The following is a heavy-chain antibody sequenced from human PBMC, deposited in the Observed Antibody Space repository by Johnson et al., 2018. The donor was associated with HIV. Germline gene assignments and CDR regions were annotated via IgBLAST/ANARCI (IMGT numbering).Heavy chain of an antibody. Sequence: VPLVESGGGVVQPGRSLRLSCAASGFTFSSYAMHWVRQAPGKGLEWVAVISYDGSTKYYADSLKGRFTISRDNSKNMLDLQMNSLRAGDAAVYYCARDYRGRTVDAFDVWGQGTLVIVSS. CDR3: ARDYRGRTVDAFDV. D-gene: IGHD3-16*02. V-gene: IGHV3-30*04. CDR2: ISYDGSTK. J-gene: IGHJ3*01. CDR1: GFTFSSYA.